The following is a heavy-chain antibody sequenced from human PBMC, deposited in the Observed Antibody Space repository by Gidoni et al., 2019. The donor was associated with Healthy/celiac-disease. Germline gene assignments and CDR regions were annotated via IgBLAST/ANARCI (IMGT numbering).Heavy chain of an antibody. D-gene: IGHD3-3*01. CDR3: ARGSITIFGVVIIPEVPNFDY. J-gene: IGHJ4*02. CDR2: INPNSGGT. CDR1: GSTFTGYY. Sequence: QVQLVQSGAEVKKPGASVTVSCNASGSTFTGYYMHWGRQAPVQGLEWMGWINPNSGGTNYAQKFQGRVTMTRDTSISTAYMELSRLRSDDTAVYYCARGSITIFGVVIIPEVPNFDYWGQGTLVTVSA. V-gene: IGHV1-2*02.